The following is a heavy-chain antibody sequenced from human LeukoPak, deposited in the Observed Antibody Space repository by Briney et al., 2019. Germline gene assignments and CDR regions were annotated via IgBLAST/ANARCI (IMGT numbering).Heavy chain of an antibody. CDR1: GGSLSSGY. V-gene: IGHV4-59*01. Sequence: SETLSLTCTLSGGSLSSGYWGWLRQSPGRGLESIGYIHHSGTTKYNTSLKSRVTISVDTSKNQFSLRLSSVTAADTAVYYCTIGGGWLTDYWGQGSLVTVSS. D-gene: IGHD6-19*01. CDR2: IHHSGTT. CDR3: TIGGGWLTDY. J-gene: IGHJ4*02.